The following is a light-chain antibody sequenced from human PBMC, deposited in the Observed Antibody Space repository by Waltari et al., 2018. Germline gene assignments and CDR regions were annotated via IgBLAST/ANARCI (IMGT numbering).Light chain of an antibody. CDR2: GAS. J-gene: IGKJ1*01. Sequence: EIVMTQSPATLSVSPGERATLFCRASQSVSSNLAWYQHKPGQTPRLLIYGASSRATGVPARFSGSGSGTLFTLTISSLQSEEFAIYYCQQYNKWPPWTFGQGTRVEIK. V-gene: IGKV3-15*01. CDR3: QQYNKWPPWT. CDR1: QSVSSN.